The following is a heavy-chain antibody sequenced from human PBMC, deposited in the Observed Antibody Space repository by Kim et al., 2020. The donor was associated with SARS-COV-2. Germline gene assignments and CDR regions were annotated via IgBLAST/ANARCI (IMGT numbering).Heavy chain of an antibody. Sequence: SETLSLTCTVSGGSISSYYWSWIRQPPGKGLEWIGYIYYSGSTNYNPSLKSRVTISVDTSKNQFSLKLSSVTAADTAVYYCARGKDTAMVTGYYYYYMDVWGKGTTVTVSS. CDR3: ARGKDTAMVTGYYYYYMDV. CDR1: GGSISSYY. J-gene: IGHJ6*03. D-gene: IGHD5-18*01. CDR2: IYYSGST. V-gene: IGHV4-59*01.